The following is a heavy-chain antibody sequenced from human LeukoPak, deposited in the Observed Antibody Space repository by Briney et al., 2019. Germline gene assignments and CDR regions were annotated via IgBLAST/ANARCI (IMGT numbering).Heavy chain of an antibody. J-gene: IGHJ1*01. CDR2: IIPILGIA. CDR1: GYTFTSYG. CDR3: ARGIDSSGYLEYFQH. D-gene: IGHD3-22*01. V-gene: IGHV1-69*04. Sequence: GASVKVSCKASGYTFTSYGISWVRQAPGQGLEWMGRIIPILGIANYAQKFQGRVTITADKSTSTAYMELSSLRSEDTAVYYCARGIDSSGYLEYFQHWGQGTLVTVSS.